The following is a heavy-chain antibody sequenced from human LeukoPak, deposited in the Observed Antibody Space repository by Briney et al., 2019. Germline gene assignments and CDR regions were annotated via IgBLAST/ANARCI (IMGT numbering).Heavy chain of an antibody. D-gene: IGHD4-23*01. J-gene: IGHJ3*02. CDR1: GSTFDDYG. Sequence: GGSLRLSCAASGSTFDDYGMSWVRQAPGKGLKWVSGINWNGGSTGYADSVKGRFTISRDNAKNSLYLQMNSLRAEDTALYYCARDGPAVTYPDAFDIWGQGTMVTVSS. V-gene: IGHV3-20*04. CDR2: INWNGGST. CDR3: ARDGPAVTYPDAFDI.